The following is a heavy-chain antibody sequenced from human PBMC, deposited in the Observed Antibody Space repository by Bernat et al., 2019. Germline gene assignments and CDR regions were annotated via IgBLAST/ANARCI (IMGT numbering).Heavy chain of an antibody. Sequence: QVQLVESGGGVVQPGRSLRLSCAASGFTFSSYGMHWVRQAPGKGLEWVAVIWYDGSNKYYADSVKGRFTISRDNSKNTLYLQMNSLRAEDTAVYYCAGPPPGLHIVIGAFDIWGQGTMVTVSS. CDR1: GFTFSSYG. V-gene: IGHV3-30*19. CDR3: AGPPPGLHIVIGAFDI. CDR2: IWYDGSNK. D-gene: IGHD3-10*01. J-gene: IGHJ3*02.